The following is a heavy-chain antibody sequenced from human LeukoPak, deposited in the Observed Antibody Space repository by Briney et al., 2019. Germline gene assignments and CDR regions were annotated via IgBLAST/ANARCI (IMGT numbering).Heavy chain of an antibody. D-gene: IGHD6-6*01. V-gene: IGHV3-7*03. CDR1: GFTFSGFW. CDR3: ARSSYSSSSSV. J-gene: IGHJ3*01. Sequence: GGSLRPSCAVSGFTFSGFWMSWSRQAPGKGLEWVASINSDGSEGYYADVVKGRFTISRDNAKNSLYLQINSLRAEDTAVYYCARSSYSSSSSVWGQGTMVTVSS. CDR2: INSDGSEG.